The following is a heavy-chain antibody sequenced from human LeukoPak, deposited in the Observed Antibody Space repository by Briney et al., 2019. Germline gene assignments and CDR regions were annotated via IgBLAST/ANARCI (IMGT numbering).Heavy chain of an antibody. D-gene: IGHD6-13*01. CDR3: AKGIISRIAADY. J-gene: IGHJ4*02. CDR1: GFTFSSYW. Sequence: PGGSLRLSCAASGFTFSSYWMHWVRQAPGKGLVWVSRINSEGSSTTYADSVKGRFTISRDNSKNTLYLQMNSLRAEDTAVYYCAKGIISRIAADYWGQGTLVTVSS. V-gene: IGHV3-74*01. CDR2: INSEGSST.